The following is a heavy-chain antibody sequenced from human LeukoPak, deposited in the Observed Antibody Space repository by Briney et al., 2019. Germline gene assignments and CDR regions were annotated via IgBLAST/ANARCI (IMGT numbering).Heavy chain of an antibody. CDR3: AGSTDYGGNFFDY. Sequence: KPSETLSLTCAVYGGSFSGYYWNLIRQPPGKGLEWIGEINHSGSTKYNPCLKSRVNISIDTSKNQFSLKLSSVTAADTAVYYCAGSTDYGGNFFDYWGQGTLVTVSS. J-gene: IGHJ4*02. D-gene: IGHD4-23*01. V-gene: IGHV4-34*01. CDR2: INHSGST. CDR1: GGSFSGYY.